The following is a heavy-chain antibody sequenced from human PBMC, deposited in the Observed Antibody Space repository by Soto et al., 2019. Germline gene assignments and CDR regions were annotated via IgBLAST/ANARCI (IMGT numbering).Heavy chain of an antibody. D-gene: IGHD3-22*01. CDR3: VRRAQYFDGTGFHAFDI. CDR1: GFTFSSYA. V-gene: IGHV3-23*01. CDR2: ISSGGDNT. Sequence: PGGSLRLSCAASGFTFSSYAVSWVRQAPGKGLEWVSAISSGGDNTHYADSVKGRFTITRDNSKNMLYLEMNSLTVEDTAVYYCVRRAQYFDGTGFHAFDIWGQGTRVTVSS. J-gene: IGHJ3*02.